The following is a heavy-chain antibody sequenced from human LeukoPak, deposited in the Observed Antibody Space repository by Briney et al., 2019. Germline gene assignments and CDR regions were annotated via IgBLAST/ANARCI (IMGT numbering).Heavy chain of an antibody. J-gene: IGHJ6*03. CDR2: IYYSGST. D-gene: IGHD6-6*01. CDR1: GGSISSSSYY. CDR3: ARVDRGSSFAAGYYYMDV. V-gene: IGHV4-39*07. Sequence: PSETLSLTCTVSGGSISSSSYYWGWIRQPPGKGLEWIGSIYYSGSTYYNPSLKSRVTISVDTSKNQFSLKLSSVTAADTAVYYCARVDRGSSFAAGYYYMDVWGKGTTVTVSS.